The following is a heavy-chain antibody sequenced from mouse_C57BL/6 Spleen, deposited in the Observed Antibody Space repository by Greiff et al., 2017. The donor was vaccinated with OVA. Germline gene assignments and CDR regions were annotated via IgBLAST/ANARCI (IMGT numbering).Heavy chain of an antibody. D-gene: IGHD1-1*01. J-gene: IGHJ4*01. CDR1: GFSLTSYG. CDR3: ARNTPHYYGSSPYAMDY. CDR2: IWSGGST. Sequence: VQLQQSGPGLVQPSQSLSITCTVSGFSLTSYGVHWVRQSPGKGLEWLGVIWSGGSTDYNAAFISRLSISKDNSKSQVFFKMNSLQADDTAIYYCARNTPHYYGSSPYAMDYWGQGTSVTVSS. V-gene: IGHV2-2*01.